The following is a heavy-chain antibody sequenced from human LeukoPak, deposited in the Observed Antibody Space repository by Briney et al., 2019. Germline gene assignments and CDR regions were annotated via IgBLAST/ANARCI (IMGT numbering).Heavy chain of an antibody. V-gene: IGHV3-23*01. CDR3: ARHRSSWLIDY. J-gene: IGHJ4*02. D-gene: IGHD6-6*01. CDR2: ISDSGGNT. Sequence: GGSLRLSCAASGFTFNTYAMSWVRQAPWERLQWVSGISDSGGNTYYADSVRGRFTISRDNSKSTLYLQMNSLRAEDTAVYYCARHRSSWLIDYWGQGTLVTVSS. CDR1: GFTFNTYA.